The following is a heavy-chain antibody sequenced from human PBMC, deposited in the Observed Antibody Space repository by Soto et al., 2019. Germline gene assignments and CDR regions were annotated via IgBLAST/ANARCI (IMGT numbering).Heavy chain of an antibody. CDR2: INTASYI. CDR3: AREGGYCNGGGCRYFDY. D-gene: IGHD2-15*01. Sequence: EVLLVESGGGLVKPGGSLRLSCAASGFTFSTYSMNWVRQAPGKGLEWVSSINTASYIYYADSVKARFPISRDDAKNSLYLQMNGLRDEDTAVYYCAREGGYCNGGGCRYFDYWGQGTLVTVSS. J-gene: IGHJ4*02. V-gene: IGHV3-21*01. CDR1: GFTFSTYS.